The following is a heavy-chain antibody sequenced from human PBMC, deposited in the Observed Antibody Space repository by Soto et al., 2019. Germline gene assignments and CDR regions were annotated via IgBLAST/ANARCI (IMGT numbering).Heavy chain of an antibody. CDR1: GFTFSSYA. D-gene: IGHD3-16*02. CDR3: AKEKYYDYVWGSYHY. Sequence: PGGSLRLSCAASGFTFSSYAMSWVRQAPGKGLEWVSAISGSGGSTYYADSVRGRFTISRDNSKNTLYLQMNSLRAEDTAVYYCAKEKYYDYVWGSYHYWGQGTLVTVSS. CDR2: ISGSGGST. V-gene: IGHV3-23*01. J-gene: IGHJ4*02.